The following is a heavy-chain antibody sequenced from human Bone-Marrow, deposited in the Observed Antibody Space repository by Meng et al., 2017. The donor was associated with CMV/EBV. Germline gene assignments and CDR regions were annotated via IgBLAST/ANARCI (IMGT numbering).Heavy chain of an antibody. J-gene: IGHJ6*02. CDR2: INHSGST. CDR3: ARETFVTGTTQPYGMDV. D-gene: IGHD1-7*01. V-gene: IGHV4-34*01. CDR1: GGSFSGYY. Sequence: SETLSLTCAVYGGSFSGYYWSWIRQPPGKGLEWIGEINHSGSTNYNPSLKSRVTISVDTSKNQFSLKLSSVTAADTAVYYCARETFVTGTTQPYGMDVWGQGTTVTVPS.